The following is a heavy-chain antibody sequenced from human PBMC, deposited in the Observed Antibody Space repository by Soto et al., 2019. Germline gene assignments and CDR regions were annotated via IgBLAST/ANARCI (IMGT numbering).Heavy chain of an antibody. CDR3: ARRDGLDAFDI. CDR2: ISSGSSYI. Sequence: GGSLRLSCAASGFTFSIYSMNWVRQAPGKGLEWVSSISSGSSYIYYADSVKGRFTISRDNAKNSLSLQMNSLRSDDTAVYYCARRDGLDAFDIWGQGTMVTVSS. J-gene: IGHJ3*02. CDR1: GFTFSIYS. V-gene: IGHV3-21*04.